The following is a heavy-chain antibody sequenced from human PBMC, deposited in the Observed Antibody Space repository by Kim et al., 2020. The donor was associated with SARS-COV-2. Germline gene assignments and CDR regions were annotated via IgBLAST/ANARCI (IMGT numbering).Heavy chain of an antibody. CDR3: ARDSLYDSSGYPYYFDY. D-gene: IGHD3-22*01. Sequence: VKGRFTISRDNAKNSLYLQMNSLRDEDTAVYYCARDSLYDSSGYPYYFDYWGQGTLVTVSS. J-gene: IGHJ4*02. V-gene: IGHV3-48*02.